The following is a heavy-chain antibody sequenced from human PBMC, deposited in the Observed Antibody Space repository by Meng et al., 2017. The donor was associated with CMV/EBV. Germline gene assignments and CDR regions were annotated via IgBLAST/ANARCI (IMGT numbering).Heavy chain of an antibody. Sequence: VPVVEFGGVGVHPGEDLRISCVASGFTLDDYGMHWVRQAPGKGLEWVSLISWDGGSTYYADSVKGRFTISRENSKNSLYLQMNSLRAEDIALYYCAKGGDGYNSWGQGTLVTVSS. D-gene: IGHD5-24*01. CDR2: ISWDGGST. CDR1: GFTLDDYG. V-gene: IGHV3-43D*03. CDR3: AKGGDGYNS. J-gene: IGHJ5*02.